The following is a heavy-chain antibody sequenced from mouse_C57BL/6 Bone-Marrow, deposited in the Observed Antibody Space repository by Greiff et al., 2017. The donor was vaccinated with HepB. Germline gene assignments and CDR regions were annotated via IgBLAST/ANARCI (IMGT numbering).Heavy chain of an antibody. Sequence: QVQLKQSGAELARPGASVKLSCKASGYTFTSYGISWVKQRTGQGLEWIGEIYPRSGNTYYNEKFKGKATLTADKSSSTAYMELRSLTAGDSAVYFCARITTALGGAMDYWGQGTSVTVSS. CDR2: IYPRSGNT. CDR3: ARITTALGGAMDY. V-gene: IGHV1-81*01. J-gene: IGHJ4*01. CDR1: GYTFTSYG. D-gene: IGHD1-2*01.